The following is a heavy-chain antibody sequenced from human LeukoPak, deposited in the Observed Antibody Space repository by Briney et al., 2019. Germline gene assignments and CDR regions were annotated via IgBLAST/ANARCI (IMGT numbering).Heavy chain of an antibody. J-gene: IGHJ6*04. D-gene: IGHD3-10*02. V-gene: IGHV3-53*01. Sequence: SGGSLRLSCAASGFTVSKIYMSWVRQAPGKGLEWVSSLYSGGYIYYTDSVKGRFTIPRDNAKNSLYLQMNSLRAEDTAVYYCAELGITMIGGVWGKGTTVTISS. CDR1: GFTVSKIY. CDR3: AELGITMIGGV. CDR2: LYSGGYI.